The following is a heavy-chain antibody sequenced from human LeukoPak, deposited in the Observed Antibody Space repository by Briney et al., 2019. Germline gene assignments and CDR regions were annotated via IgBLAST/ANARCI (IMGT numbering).Heavy chain of an antibody. Sequence: ASVKVSCKASGYTFTGYYMHWVRQAPGQGLEWMGWISAYNGNTNYAQKLQGRVTMTTDTSTSTAYMELRSLRSDDTAVYYCARDGEWELPDWGQGTLVTVSS. CDR1: GYTFTGYY. D-gene: IGHD1-26*01. J-gene: IGHJ4*02. CDR2: ISAYNGNT. V-gene: IGHV1-18*04. CDR3: ARDGEWELPD.